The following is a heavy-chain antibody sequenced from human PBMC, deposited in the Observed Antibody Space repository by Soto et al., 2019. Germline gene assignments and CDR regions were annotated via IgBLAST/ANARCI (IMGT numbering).Heavy chain of an antibody. CDR1: GGTFSSHA. CDR2: IIPIFGTA. J-gene: IGHJ5*02. Sequence: SVKVSCKASGGTFSSHAISWVRQAPGQGLGWMGGIIPIFGTANYAQKFQGRVTITADESTSTAYMELSSLRSEDTAVYYCAREGVGATNPPHWFDPWGQGTLVTVSS. D-gene: IGHD1-26*01. V-gene: IGHV1-69*13. CDR3: AREGVGATNPPHWFDP.